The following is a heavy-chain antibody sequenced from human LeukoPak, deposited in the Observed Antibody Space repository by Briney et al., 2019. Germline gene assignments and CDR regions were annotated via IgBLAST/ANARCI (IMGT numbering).Heavy chain of an antibody. V-gene: IGHV3-33*01. CDR1: GFTFSSYG. CDR3: ARTNLYVDTAVNDAFDI. J-gene: IGHJ3*02. D-gene: IGHD5-18*01. Sequence: GGSLRLSCAASGFTFSSYGMHWVRQAPGKGLEWVAVIWYDGSDEYYADSVKGRFTISRDNSKNSQYLQMNSLTAEDTAVYYCARTNLYVDTAVNDAFDIWGQGTMVTVSS. CDR2: IWYDGSDE.